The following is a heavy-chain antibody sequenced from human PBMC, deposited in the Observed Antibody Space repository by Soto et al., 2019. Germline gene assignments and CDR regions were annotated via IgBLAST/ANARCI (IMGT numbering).Heavy chain of an antibody. V-gene: IGHV4-59*01. CDR2: IYYSGDT. CDR3: ARDRNKLWKNDAFDI. CDR1: GGSMNSYY. D-gene: IGHD3-3*01. J-gene: IGHJ3*02. Sequence: QVQLHESGPGLVKPSETLSLTCSVSGGSMNSYYWSWLRQSPGKGLEWLGYIYYSGDTKYNPSLQSRISISVDTTKNHFSLRLTSVTAADTAVYYCARDRNKLWKNDAFDIWGQGTMVTVSS.